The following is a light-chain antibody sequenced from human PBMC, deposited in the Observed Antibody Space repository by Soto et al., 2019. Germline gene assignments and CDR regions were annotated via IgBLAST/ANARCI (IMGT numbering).Light chain of an antibody. V-gene: IGKV1-5*01. CDR3: QQYNTNPWT. J-gene: IGKJ1*01. CDR2: DAS. CDR1: QSIRTW. Sequence: DIQMTQSHSTLSASVGARVTITCRASQSIRTWLAWYQQKPGKAPKLLIYDASSLKSGVPSRFSGGGSGTEFTLTISSLQPDDFTTYYCQQYNTNPWTFGQGTKVDIK.